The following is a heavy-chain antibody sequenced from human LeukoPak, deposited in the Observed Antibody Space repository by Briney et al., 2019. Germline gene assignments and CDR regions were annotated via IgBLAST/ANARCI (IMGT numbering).Heavy chain of an antibody. J-gene: IGHJ6*02. CDR3: ARLTPQQLERKYYYYYYGMDV. CDR2: IYYSGST. CDR1: GGSISSSSYY. V-gene: IGHV4-39*01. D-gene: IGHD6-13*01. Sequence: SETLSLTCTVSGGSISSSSYYWGWIRQPPGKGLEWIGSIYYSGSTYYNPSLKSRVTISVGTSKNQFSLKLSSVTAADTAVYYCARLTPQQLERKYYYYYYGMDVWGQGTTVTVSS.